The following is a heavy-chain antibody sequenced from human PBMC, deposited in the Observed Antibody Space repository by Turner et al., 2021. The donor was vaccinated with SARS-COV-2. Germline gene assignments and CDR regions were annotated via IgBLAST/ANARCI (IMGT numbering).Heavy chain of an antibody. CDR1: GGSLSGYY. J-gene: IGHJ4*02. D-gene: IGHD3-3*01. Sequence: QVQLQQWGAGPLKPSETLSLICAVNGGSLSGYYWTWIRQPPGKGLEWIGEVHPDGTTYYSPSLKSRVSMSVDTSKNQFSLKLNSVTAADTAFYYCARGDDPRKSGVVWGQGTLVTVSS. V-gene: IGHV4-34*01. CDR3: ARGDDPRKSGVV. CDR2: VHPDGTT.